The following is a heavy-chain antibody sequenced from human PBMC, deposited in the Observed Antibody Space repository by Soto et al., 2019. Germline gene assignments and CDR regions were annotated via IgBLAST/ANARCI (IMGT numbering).Heavy chain of an antibody. D-gene: IGHD3-3*01. CDR2: IYYSRST. CDR3: ARGPATYYDFWSGSGYFDY. CDR1: GGSISSYY. J-gene: IGHJ4*02. V-gene: IGHV4-59*01. Sequence: PSETLSLTCTVSGGSISSYYWSWIRQPPGKGLEWIGYIYYSRSTNYNPSLKSRVTISVDTSKNQFSLKLSSVTAADTAVYYCARGPATYYDFWSGSGYFDYWGQGTLVTVSS.